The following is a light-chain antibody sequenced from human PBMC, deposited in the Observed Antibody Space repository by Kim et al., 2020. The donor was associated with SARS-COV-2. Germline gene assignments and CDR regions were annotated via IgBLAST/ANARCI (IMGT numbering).Light chain of an antibody. CDR3: ETWDSNTRV. Sequence: QLVLTQSSSASASLGSSVKLTCTRSSGHSNYISAWHQQQPGKAPRYLMKLEGSGTYNKGSGVPDRFSGSRSGADRYLTISNLQSEDEADYYCETWDSNTRVFGGGTQLTVL. CDR1: SGHSNYI. CDR2: LEGSGTY. V-gene: IGLV4-60*03. J-gene: IGLJ3*02.